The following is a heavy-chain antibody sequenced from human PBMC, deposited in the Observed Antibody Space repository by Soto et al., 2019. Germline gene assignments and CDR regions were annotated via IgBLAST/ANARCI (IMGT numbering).Heavy chain of an antibody. Sequence: QVQLVQSGAEVKKPGSSVKVSCKASGGTFSSYTISWVRQAPGQGLEWMGRIIPILGIANYAQKFQGRVTITADKSTSTAYMELSSLRSEDTAVYYCARDADGGGLRTFDYWGQGTLVTVSS. CDR2: IIPILGIA. J-gene: IGHJ4*02. CDR1: GGTFSSYT. D-gene: IGHD5-12*01. V-gene: IGHV1-69*08. CDR3: ARDADGGGLRTFDY.